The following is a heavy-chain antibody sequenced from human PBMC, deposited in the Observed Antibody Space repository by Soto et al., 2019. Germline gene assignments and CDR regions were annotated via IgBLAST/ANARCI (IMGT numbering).Heavy chain of an antibody. Sequence: SVKVSCKASGGTFSSYAISWVRQAPGQGLEWMGGIIPIFGTANYAQKFQGRVTITADESTSTAYMELSSLRSEDTAVYYCARGIVGATYFDYWGQGTLVTVSS. V-gene: IGHV1-69*13. CDR3: ARGIVGATYFDY. J-gene: IGHJ4*02. CDR2: IIPIFGTA. D-gene: IGHD1-26*01. CDR1: GGTFSSYA.